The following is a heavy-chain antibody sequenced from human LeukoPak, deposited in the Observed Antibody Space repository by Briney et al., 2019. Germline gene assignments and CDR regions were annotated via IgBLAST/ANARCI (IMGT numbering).Heavy chain of an antibody. V-gene: IGHV1-24*01. CDR3: ARDRGQYCSSTSCYVFGFDP. CDR1: GYTLTELS. D-gene: IGHD2-2*01. Sequence: ASVKVSCKVSGYTLTELSMHWVRQAPGKGLEWMGGFDPEDGETIYAQKFQGRVTITADKSTSTAYMELSSLRSEDTAVYYCARDRGQYCSSTSCYVFGFDPWGQGTLVTVSS. J-gene: IGHJ5*02. CDR2: FDPEDGET.